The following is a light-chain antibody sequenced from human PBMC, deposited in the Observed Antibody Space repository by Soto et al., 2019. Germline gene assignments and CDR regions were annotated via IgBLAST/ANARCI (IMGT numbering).Light chain of an antibody. J-gene: IGLJ2*01. CDR1: SSDIGDYNY. V-gene: IGLV2-8*01. CDR2: EVT. CDR3: SSYAGNNNLV. Sequence: QSVLTQPPSASGSPGQSVTFSCTGTSSDIGDYNYVSWYQQHPGKAPKLMIYEVTKRPSGVPDRFSGSKSGNTASLTVSGLQADDEADYYCSSYAGNNNLVFGGGTKVTVL.